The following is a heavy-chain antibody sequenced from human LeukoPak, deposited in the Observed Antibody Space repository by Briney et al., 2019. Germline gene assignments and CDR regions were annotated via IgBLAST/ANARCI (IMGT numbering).Heavy chain of an antibody. CDR2: IYYSGST. Sequence: SETLSLTCTVSGGSISSYYWSWIRQPPGKGLEWIGYIYYSGSTNYNPSLKSRVTISVDTSKNQFSLKLSSVTAADTDVYYCARITVGERNVDYWGQGTLVTVSS. CDR3: ARITVGERNVDY. V-gene: IGHV4-59*08. J-gene: IGHJ4*02. D-gene: IGHD1-20*01. CDR1: GGSISSYY.